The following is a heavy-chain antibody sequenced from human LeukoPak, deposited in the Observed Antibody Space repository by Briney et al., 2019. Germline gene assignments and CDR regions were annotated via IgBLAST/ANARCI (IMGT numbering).Heavy chain of an antibody. Sequence: SVKVSCKASGYTFTSYDINWVRQATGQGLEWMGGIIPIFGTANYAQKLQGRVTITADKSTSTAYMELSSRRSEDTAVYYCARDGHSSGTDYWGQGTLVTVSS. J-gene: IGHJ4*02. CDR2: IIPIFGTA. CDR1: GYTFTSYD. D-gene: IGHD3-22*01. V-gene: IGHV1-69*06. CDR3: ARDGHSSGTDY.